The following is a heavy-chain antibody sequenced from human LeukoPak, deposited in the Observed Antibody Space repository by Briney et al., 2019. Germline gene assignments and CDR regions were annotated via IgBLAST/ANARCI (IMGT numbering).Heavy chain of an antibody. D-gene: IGHD5-12*01. Sequence: SETLSLTCTVSGGSISSYYWSWIRQPPGKGLEWIGYIYYSGSTNYNPSLKSRVTISVDTSKNQFSLKLSSVTAADTAVYYCARDLSGYAITGDYYYFGMDVWGQGTTVTVSS. V-gene: IGHV4-59*01. CDR2: IYYSGST. J-gene: IGHJ6*02. CDR3: ARDLSGYAITGDYYYFGMDV. CDR1: GGSISSYY.